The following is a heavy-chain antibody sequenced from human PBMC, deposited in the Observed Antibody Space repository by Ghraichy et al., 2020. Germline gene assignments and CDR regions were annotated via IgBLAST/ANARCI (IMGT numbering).Heavy chain of an antibody. CDR3: ARGHHYDHAWGIPP. Sequence: GGSLRLSCAGSGFTFSSYWMSWVRQAPGKGLEWVANIKYDGSEKYYVDSVKGRFTISRDNARNSLYLQRSSLRVEDTAVYYCARGHHYDHAWGIPPWGQGTLVTVSS. J-gene: IGHJ5*02. CDR2: IKYDGSEK. V-gene: IGHV3-7*03. D-gene: IGHD3-16*01. CDR1: GFTFSSYW.